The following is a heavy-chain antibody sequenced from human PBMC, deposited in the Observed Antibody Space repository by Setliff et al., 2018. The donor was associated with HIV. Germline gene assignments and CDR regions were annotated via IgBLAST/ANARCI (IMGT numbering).Heavy chain of an antibody. Sequence: PSETLSLTCTVSGYSISSGYYWGWIRQPPGKGLEWIGSIYHSGSTYYNPSLKSRVTISVDTSKNQFSLKLRSVTAADTAVYYCARDLYTYYNFWSGYGEDYYYYMDVWGKGTTVTVSS. CDR2: IYHSGST. V-gene: IGHV4-38-2*02. CDR3: ARDLYTYYNFWSGYGEDYYYYMDV. CDR1: GYSISSGYY. J-gene: IGHJ6*03. D-gene: IGHD3-3*01.